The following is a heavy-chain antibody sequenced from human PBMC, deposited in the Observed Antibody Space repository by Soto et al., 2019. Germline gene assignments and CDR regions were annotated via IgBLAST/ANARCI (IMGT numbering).Heavy chain of an antibody. Sequence: EVQLVESGGGLVKPGGSLRLSCAASGFTFSSYSMNWVRQAPGKGLEWVSSISSSSSYIYYADSVKGRFTISRDNAKNSLYLQMNSLRAEDTAVYYCARGDLTGTDDAFDIWDQGTMVTVSS. CDR2: ISSSSSYI. J-gene: IGHJ3*02. CDR1: GFTFSSYS. CDR3: ARGDLTGTDDAFDI. V-gene: IGHV3-21*01. D-gene: IGHD1-7*01.